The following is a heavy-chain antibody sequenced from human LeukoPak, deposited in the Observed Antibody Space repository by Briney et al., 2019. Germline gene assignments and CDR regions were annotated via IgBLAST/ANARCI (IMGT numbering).Heavy chain of an antibody. Sequence: GASVKVSCKASGYTFIGYCIHWVRQAPGQALEWMGWINPNSGGTNYAQKFQGRVTMTRDTSISTAYMELSRLRSDDTAVYYCATDPGIAADHDYWGQGTLVTVSS. CDR3: ATDPGIAADHDY. CDR1: GYTFIGYC. V-gene: IGHV1-2*02. CDR2: INPNSGGT. J-gene: IGHJ4*02. D-gene: IGHD6-13*01.